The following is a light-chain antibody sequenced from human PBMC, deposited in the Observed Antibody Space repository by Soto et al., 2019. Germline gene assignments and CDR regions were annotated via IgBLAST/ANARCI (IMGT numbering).Light chain of an antibody. CDR1: QSVSSSY. CDR2: GAS. V-gene: IGKV3-20*01. Sequence: EIVLTQSPGTLSLSPGERATLSCRASQSVSSSYLARYQQNPGQAPRLLIYGASNRATVIPDRFSGSGSGTDFALTISRLESEDFAVYYCQQYGSTFGQGTTWES. J-gene: IGKJ1*01. CDR3: QQYGST.